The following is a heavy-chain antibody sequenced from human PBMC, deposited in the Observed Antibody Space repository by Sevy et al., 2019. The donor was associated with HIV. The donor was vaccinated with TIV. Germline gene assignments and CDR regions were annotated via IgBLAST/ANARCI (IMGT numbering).Heavy chain of an antibody. CDR1: GFTSDNYW. D-gene: IGHD3-9*01. Sequence: GGSLRLSCAASGFTSDNYWMSWVRQAPGKGLEWLANIKQDGSEKYYVDSVKGRFTISRDNAKNSVYLQMNSLRAEDTAVYYCARVDYPYDYWGQGTLVTVSS. CDR2: IKQDGSEK. CDR3: ARVDYPYDY. J-gene: IGHJ4*02. V-gene: IGHV3-7*03.